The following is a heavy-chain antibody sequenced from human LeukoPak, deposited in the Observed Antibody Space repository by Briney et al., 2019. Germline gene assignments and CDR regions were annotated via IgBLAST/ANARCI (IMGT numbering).Heavy chain of an antibody. D-gene: IGHD5-24*01. CDR2: IYTSGST. V-gene: IGHV4-61*02. J-gene: IGHJ4*02. CDR1: GGSISSGSYY. Sequence: SETLSLTCTVSGGSISSGSYYWSWIRQPAGKGLEWIGRIYTSGSTNYNPSLKSRVTISVDTSKNQFSLKLSSVTAADTAVYYCARSRMATITGDRSYFDYWGQGTLVTVSS. CDR3: ARSRMATITGDRSYFDY.